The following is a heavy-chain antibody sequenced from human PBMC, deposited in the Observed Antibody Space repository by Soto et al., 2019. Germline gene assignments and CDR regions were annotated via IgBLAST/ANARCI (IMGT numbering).Heavy chain of an antibody. CDR1: GFTFSSYA. CDR2: ISGSGGST. J-gene: IGHJ4*02. CDR3: AKDPVSEITMVRGPEEYYYFDY. D-gene: IGHD3-10*01. V-gene: IGHV3-23*01. Sequence: GGSLRLSCAASGFTFSSYAMSWVRQAPGKGLEWVSAISGSGGSTYYADSVKGRFTISRDNSKNTLYLQMNSLRAEDTAVYYCAKDPVSEITMVRGPEEYYYFDYWGQGTLVTVSS.